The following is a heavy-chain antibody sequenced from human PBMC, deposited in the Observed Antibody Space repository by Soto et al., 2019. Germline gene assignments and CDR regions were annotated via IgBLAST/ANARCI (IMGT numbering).Heavy chain of an antibody. D-gene: IGHD6-6*01. CDR2: IYYSGST. Sequence: PSETLSLTCTVSGGSISSYYWSWIRQPPGKGLEWIGYIYYSGSTNYNPSLKSRVTISVDTSKNQFSLKLSSVTAADTAVYYCARYVNGIAAQVDYWGQGTLVTVSS. CDR1: GGSISSYY. CDR3: ARYVNGIAAQVDY. J-gene: IGHJ4*02. V-gene: IGHV4-59*08.